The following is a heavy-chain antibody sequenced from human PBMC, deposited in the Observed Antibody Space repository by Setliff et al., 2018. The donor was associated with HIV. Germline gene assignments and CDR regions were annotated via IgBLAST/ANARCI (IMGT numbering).Heavy chain of an antibody. CDR1: GFTFNTYA. D-gene: IGHD3-9*01. J-gene: IGHJ3*02. CDR3: ARGQYDILTGLRRYAFDM. Sequence: GGSLRLSCAASGFTFNTYAMAWVRQAPGKGLEWVSVISIGGVNLYYADSVKGRFSVSRDDSKNTLYLQMSSLRSEDTAVYLCARGQYDILTGLRRYAFDMWGQGTMVTVSS. CDR2: ISIGGVNL. V-gene: IGHV3-23*03.